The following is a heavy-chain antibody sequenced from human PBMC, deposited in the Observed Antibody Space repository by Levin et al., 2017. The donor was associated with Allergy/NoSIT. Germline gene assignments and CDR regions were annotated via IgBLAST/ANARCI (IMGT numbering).Heavy chain of an antibody. Sequence: GESLKISCAASGFPFSSYGFHWVRQAPGKGLEWVAVISYDGSDIDYADSVKGRFTISRDQSKNMLYLEMNSLRGEETAMYYCAKEVSSSWNDAFDIRGPGTMVTGAS. J-gene: IGHJ3*02. V-gene: IGHV3-30*18. CDR3: AKEVSSSWNDAFDI. D-gene: IGHD6-13*01. CDR1: GFPFSSYG. CDR2: ISYDGSDI.